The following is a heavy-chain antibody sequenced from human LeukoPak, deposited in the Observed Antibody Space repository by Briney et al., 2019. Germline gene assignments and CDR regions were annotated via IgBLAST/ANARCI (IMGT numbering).Heavy chain of an antibody. D-gene: IGHD3-10*01. J-gene: IGHJ4*02. CDR1: GYSLSSGYY. Sequence: SETLSLTCTVSGYSLSSGYYWGWIRQPPGKGLEWIGSVDHSGGTYYNPSLRSRVSISVDTSKNQFSLKLSSVTAADTAVYYCASFYGSGFSFDYWGQGTLVTVSS. CDR3: ASFYGSGFSFDY. V-gene: IGHV4-38-2*02. CDR2: VDHSGGT.